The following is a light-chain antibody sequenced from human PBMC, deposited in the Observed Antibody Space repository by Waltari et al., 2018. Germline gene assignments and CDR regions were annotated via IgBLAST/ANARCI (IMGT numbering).Light chain of an antibody. V-gene: IGLV2-14*01. J-gene: IGLJ3*02. CDR2: DVN. CDR1: TSDLGGYNY. Sequence: QSALTQPASVSGSPGQSTTISCTGTTSDLGGYNYVSWYQQHPGKAPKLLIYDVNSRPSGVSNRFAGSKSGNTASLIIAGLQAEDEADYYGCSFTSSSTWVFGGGTKLTVL. CDR3: CSFTSSSTWV.